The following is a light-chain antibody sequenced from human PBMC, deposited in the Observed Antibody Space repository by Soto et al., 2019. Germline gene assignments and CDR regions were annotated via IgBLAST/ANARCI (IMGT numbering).Light chain of an antibody. V-gene: IGLV1-40*01. J-gene: IGLJ1*01. CDR2: GNI. CDR1: SSNIGAGYD. CDR3: QSYDVSLTADV. Sequence: QSVLTQPPSVSGAPGQRVTFSCTGSSSNIGAGYDVHWYQQFPGTAPKLLISGNINRPSGIPDRFSGSKSGTSASLAITGLQTEDDADYYCQSYDVSLTADVFGTGTKLTVL.